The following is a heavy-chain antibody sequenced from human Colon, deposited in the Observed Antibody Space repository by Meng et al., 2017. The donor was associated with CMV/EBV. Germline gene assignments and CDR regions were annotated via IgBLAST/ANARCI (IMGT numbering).Heavy chain of an antibody. CDR1: GFTFSYYS. D-gene: IGHD2-2*01. J-gene: IGHJ4*02. CDR2: ISGSSGHI. CDR3: ARVRTRGYYFDF. V-gene: IGHV3-21*01. Sequence: GGSLRLSCAASGFTFSYYSINWVRQAPGKGLEWVSSISGSSGHIYYADSVRGRFTVSRDNAKNSLYLQMDSLRAEDSAVYYCARVRTRGYYFDFWGQGTLVTVSS.